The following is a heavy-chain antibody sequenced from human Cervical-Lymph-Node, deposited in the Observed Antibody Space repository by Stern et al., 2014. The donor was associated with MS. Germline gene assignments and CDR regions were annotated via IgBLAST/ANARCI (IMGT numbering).Heavy chain of an antibody. Sequence: QVQLQESGPGLVKPSETLSLTCTVSGGSISSSSYYWGWIRQPPGKGLEWIGSIYYSGTTSYTPPLKSQFTIPVDTSKTQFPRKLTSVTAADTAVYYCARHGYSGYEFDYWGQGTLVTVSS. CDR1: GGSISSSSYY. CDR2: IYYSGTT. V-gene: IGHV4-39*01. CDR3: ARHGYSGYEFDY. J-gene: IGHJ4*02. D-gene: IGHD5-12*01.